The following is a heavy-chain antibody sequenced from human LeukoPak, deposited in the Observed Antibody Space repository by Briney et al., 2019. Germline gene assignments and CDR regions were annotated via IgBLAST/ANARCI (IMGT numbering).Heavy chain of an antibody. D-gene: IGHD2-2*01. CDR1: GGTFSSYA. CDR2: IIPIFGTA. CDR3: AREKVYCSSTSCFREVYHYYGMDV. J-gene: IGHJ6*02. Sequence: ASVKVSCKASGGTFSSYAISWVRQAPGQGLEWMGGIIPIFGTANYAQKFQGRVTITTDESTSTAYMELSSLRSEDTAVYYCAREKVYCSSTSCFREVYHYYGMDVWGQGTTVTVSS. V-gene: IGHV1-69*05.